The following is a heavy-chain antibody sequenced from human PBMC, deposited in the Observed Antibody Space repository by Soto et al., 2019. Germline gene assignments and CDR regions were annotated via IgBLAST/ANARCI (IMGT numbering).Heavy chain of an antibody. Sequence: PWGSLRLSCAASGFTFSPYAMTWVRQAPGKGLEWVSSIGGSGGNTNYADSVKGRFTVSRDNSKRTLSLQMNSLTEEDTAIYYCAKGLRRLLRTQYYYGLDVWGRGTTVTVSS. CDR1: GFTFSPYA. V-gene: IGHV3-23*01. J-gene: IGHJ6*02. CDR3: AKGLRRLLRTQYYYGLDV. CDR2: IGGSGGNT. D-gene: IGHD3-16*01.